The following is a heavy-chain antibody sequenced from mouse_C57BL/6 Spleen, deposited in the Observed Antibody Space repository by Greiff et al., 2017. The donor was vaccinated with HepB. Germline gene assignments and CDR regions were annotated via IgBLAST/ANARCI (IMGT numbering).Heavy chain of an antibody. Sequence: EVQLQQSGPELVKPGASVKISCKASGYSFTGYYMNWVKQSPEKCLEWIGEINPSTGGTTYNQKFKAKATLTVDKSSSTAYMQLKRLTSEDSAVYYCAQLGGSSGAYYAMDYWGQGTSVTVSS. J-gene: IGHJ4*01. CDR1: GYSFTGYY. V-gene: IGHV1-42*01. CDR3: AQLGGSSGAYYAMDY. CDR2: INPSTGGT. D-gene: IGHD1-1*01.